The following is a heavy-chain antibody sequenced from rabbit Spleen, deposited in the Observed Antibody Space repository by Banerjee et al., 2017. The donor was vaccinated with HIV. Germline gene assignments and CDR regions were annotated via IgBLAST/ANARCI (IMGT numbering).Heavy chain of an antibody. V-gene: IGHV1S40*01. Sequence: QSLEESRGGLVQPEGSLTLTCTASGLSFSSTYYMCWVRQAPGKGLEWISCIAGSSSGFTYSASWVTGRFTISKTSSTTVTLQMTSLTAADPATYFCVREADSGYNLWGPGTLVTVS. CDR3: VREADSGYNL. CDR2: IAGSSSGFT. D-gene: IGHD1-1*01. J-gene: IGHJ4*01. CDR1: GLSFSSTYY.